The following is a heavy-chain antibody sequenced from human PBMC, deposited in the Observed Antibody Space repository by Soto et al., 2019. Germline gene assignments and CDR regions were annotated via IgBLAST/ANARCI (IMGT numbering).Heavy chain of an antibody. CDR2: ISGSGNIT. V-gene: IGHV3-48*03. D-gene: IGHD2-8*01. Sequence: GGSLRLSCAASGFTFSSHEMNWVRQAPGKGLEWISYISGSGNITYYADSVKGRFTIPGDNAQKSLYLQMNSLRVEDTAVYYCARGGVYWGQGTLVTVSS. J-gene: IGHJ4*02. CDR3: ARGGVY. CDR1: GFTFSSHE.